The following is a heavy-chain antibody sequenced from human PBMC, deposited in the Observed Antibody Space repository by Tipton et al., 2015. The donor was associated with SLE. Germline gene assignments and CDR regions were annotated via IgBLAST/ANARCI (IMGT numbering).Heavy chain of an antibody. CDR3: ARRWDTAMFDY. V-gene: IGHV1-46*01. CDR1: GYTFTSYY. CDR2: INPSGGST. D-gene: IGHD5-18*01. J-gene: IGHJ4*02. Sequence: QSGPEVKKPGASVKVSCKASGYTFTSYYMHWVRQAPGQGLEWMGIINPSGGSTSYAQKFQGRVTITADKSTSTAYMELSSLRSEDTAVYYCARRWDTAMFDYWGQGTLVTVSS.